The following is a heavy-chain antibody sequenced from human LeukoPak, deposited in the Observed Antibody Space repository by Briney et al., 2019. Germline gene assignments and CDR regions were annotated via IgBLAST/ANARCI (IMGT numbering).Heavy chain of an antibody. D-gene: IGHD3-22*01. V-gene: IGHV1-3*01. Sequence: ASVKVSCKTSGYTFTNNAVHWVRQAPGQRLESVGWINVGNGDTQYSQKFQGRVTITADESTSTAYMELSSLRSEDTAVYYCARDQGYYYDSSGLLDYWGQGTLVTVSS. CDR2: INVGNGDT. CDR1: GYTFTNNA. CDR3: ARDQGYYYDSSGLLDY. J-gene: IGHJ4*02.